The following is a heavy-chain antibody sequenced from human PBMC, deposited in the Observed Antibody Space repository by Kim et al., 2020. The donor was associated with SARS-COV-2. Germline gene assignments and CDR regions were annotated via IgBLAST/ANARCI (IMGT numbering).Heavy chain of an antibody. CDR3: AKAQPPSSGWYGFED. V-gene: IGHV3-23*01. CDR2: DPGGGGRT. J-gene: IGHJ4*02. Sequence: GGSLRLSCGASGFTVNNFAMSWVRQAPGKGLEWVSTDPGGGGRTFYADSVKGRFTISRDNSKNTVFLQMNSVRAEDTAVYYCAKAQPPSSGWYGFEDWGQGTLVTVSS. D-gene: IGHD6-19*01. CDR1: GFTVNNFA.